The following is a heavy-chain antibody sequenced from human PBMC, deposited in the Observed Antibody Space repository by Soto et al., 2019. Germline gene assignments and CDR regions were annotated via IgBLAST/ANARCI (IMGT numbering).Heavy chain of an antibody. CDR3: ARKGGYFDWSGYMDV. CDR1: GGSFSGYY. Sequence: PSETLSLTCAVYGGSFSGYYWSWIRQPPGKGLEWIGEINHSGSTNYNPSLKSRVTISVDTSKNQFSLKLSSVTAADTAVYYCARKGGYFDWSGYMDVWGKGTTVTVSS. V-gene: IGHV4-34*01. J-gene: IGHJ6*04. D-gene: IGHD3-9*01. CDR2: INHSGST.